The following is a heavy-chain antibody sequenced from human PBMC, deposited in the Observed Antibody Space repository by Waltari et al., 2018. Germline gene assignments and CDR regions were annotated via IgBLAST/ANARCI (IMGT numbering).Heavy chain of an antibody. CDR1: GFIFSNCW. V-gene: IGHV3-7*01. Sequence: EVQLVESGGGLVQPGGSLSLSCAASGFIFSNCWMGLFRQAPGRGVEWVADIRHIGSEKYYVESVKGRFTISRDNAENTLYLQMNSLRAEDTAVYYCAKDLGIGGGTTEFDHWGQGTLVTVSS. CDR3: AKDLGIGGGTTEFDH. CDR2: IRHIGSEK. D-gene: IGHD1-1*01. J-gene: IGHJ4*02.